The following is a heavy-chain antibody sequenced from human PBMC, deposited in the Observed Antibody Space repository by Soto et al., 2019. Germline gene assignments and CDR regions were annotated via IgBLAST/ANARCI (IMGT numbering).Heavy chain of an antibody. Sequence: GASVKVSCKVSGYTLTELSMHRVRQAPGKGLEWMGGFDPEDGETIYAQKFQGRVTMTEDTSTDTAYMELSSLRSEDTAVYYCATLAVAGTDAFDSWGQGTMDTVSS. J-gene: IGHJ3*02. CDR1: GYTLTELS. D-gene: IGHD6-19*01. V-gene: IGHV1-24*01. CDR3: ATLAVAGTDAFDS. CDR2: FDPEDGET.